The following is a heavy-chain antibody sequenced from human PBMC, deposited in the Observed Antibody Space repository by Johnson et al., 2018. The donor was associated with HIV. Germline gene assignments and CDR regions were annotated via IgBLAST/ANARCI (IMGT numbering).Heavy chain of an antibody. CDR3: ARDRGSSSLDAFDI. Sequence: QMQLVESGGGLVQPAGSLRLSCAASGFTFSNYAVHWVRQAPGKGLEWVALISYDGGIKHYADSVKGRFTISRDTSKNTLYLQMNSLRPEDTAVYYCARDRGSSSLDAFDIWGQGTMVTVSS. J-gene: IGHJ3*02. D-gene: IGHD6-6*01. CDR2: ISYDGGIK. V-gene: IGHV3-30-3*01. CDR1: GFTFSNYA.